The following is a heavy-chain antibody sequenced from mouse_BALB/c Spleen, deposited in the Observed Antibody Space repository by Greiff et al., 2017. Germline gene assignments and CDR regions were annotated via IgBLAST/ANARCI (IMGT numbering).Heavy chain of an antibody. CDR3: ARSITTVSYYAMDY. CDR1: GYTFTSYW. V-gene: IGHV1S26*01. Sequence: VKLQESGPALVKPGASVKMSCKASGYTFTSYWMLWVKQRPGQGREWIGYINPSTGYTEYNQKFKDKATLTADKSSSTAYMQLSSLTSEDSAVYYCARSITTVSYYAMDYWGEGTSVTVSS. CDR2: INPSTGYT. J-gene: IGHJ4*01. D-gene: IGHD1-1*01.